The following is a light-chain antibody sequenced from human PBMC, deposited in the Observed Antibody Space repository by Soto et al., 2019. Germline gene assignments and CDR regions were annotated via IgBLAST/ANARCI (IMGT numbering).Light chain of an antibody. CDR2: AAS. CDR1: QSISTY. V-gene: IGKV1-39*01. Sequence: DIQMTQSPSSLSASVRDRVTITCRASQSISTYLNWYQQKPGKAPKLLIYAASSLQSGVPSRFSGSGSGTDFTLTITSLQPEDFTTYYCQQSYTIPFTFGGGTKVEIK. J-gene: IGKJ4*01. CDR3: QQSYTIPFT.